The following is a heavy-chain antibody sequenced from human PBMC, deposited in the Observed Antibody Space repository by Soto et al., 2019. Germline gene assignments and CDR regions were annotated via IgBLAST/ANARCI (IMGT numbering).Heavy chain of an antibody. V-gene: IGHV1-69*01. CDR2: IIPIFGTA. J-gene: IGHJ4*02. Sequence: QVQLVQSGAEVKKPGSSVKVSCKASGGTFSSYAISWVRQAPGQGLEWMGGIIPIFGTANYAQKFQGRATITADESPSSAYMELSSLSTKDTAVYYCAGQSHYYDSSGDQYYFDYWGQGTLVTVSS. CDR1: GGTFSSYA. CDR3: AGQSHYYDSSGDQYYFDY. D-gene: IGHD3-22*01.